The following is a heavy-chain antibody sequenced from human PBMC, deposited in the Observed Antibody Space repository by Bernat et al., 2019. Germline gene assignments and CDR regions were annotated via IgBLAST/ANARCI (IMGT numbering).Heavy chain of an antibody. V-gene: IGHV3-74*01. CDR2: INTDARST. J-gene: IGHJ3*02. CDR1: GFTFSSYW. D-gene: IGHD3-16*01. CDR3: AREETRGRDAFDM. Sequence: EVQLVESGGGLVQPGGSLRLSCTASGFTFSSYWMHWVRQAPGKGLVWVSRINTDARSTNYADFVKGRFTISRDNAKNTLYLEMNSLGAEDTAVYYCAREETRGRDAFDMWGQGTMITVSS.